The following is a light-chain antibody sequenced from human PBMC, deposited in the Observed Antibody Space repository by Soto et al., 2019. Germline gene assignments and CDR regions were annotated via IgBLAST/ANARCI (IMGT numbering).Light chain of an antibody. V-gene: IGKV3-20*01. Sequence: EIVMTQSPGTLSRSPGERATISCLASQSVSNNYLAWYQQKPGQAPRLLIYGASSRATGIPDRFSGSGSGTDFTLTISRLEPEDFAVYYCQHYGSSWTFGQGTKVDIK. CDR2: GAS. J-gene: IGKJ1*01. CDR1: QSVSNNY. CDR3: QHYGSSWT.